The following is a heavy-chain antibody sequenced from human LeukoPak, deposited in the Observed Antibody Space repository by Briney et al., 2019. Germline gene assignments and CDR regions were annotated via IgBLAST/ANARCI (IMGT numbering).Heavy chain of an antibody. CDR1: GYTFTSYD. J-gene: IGHJ4*02. V-gene: IGHV1-8*01. D-gene: IGHD2-2*02. Sequence: ASVKVSCKASGYTFTSYDMNWVRQATGQGLEWMGWMNPNSGNTGYAQKFQGRVTMTRNTSISTAYMELSSLRSEDTAVYYCARGREIPTDFDYWGQGTLVTVSS. CDR3: ARGREIPTDFDY. CDR2: MNPNSGNT.